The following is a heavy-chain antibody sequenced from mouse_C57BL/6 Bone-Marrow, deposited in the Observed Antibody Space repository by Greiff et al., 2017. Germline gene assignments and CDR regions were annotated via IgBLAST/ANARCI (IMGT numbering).Heavy chain of an antibody. J-gene: IGHJ1*03. Sequence: VQLKQPGAELVKPGASVKLSCKASGYTFTSYWMQWVKQRPGQGLEWIGEIDPENGDTEYASKFQGKATITADTSSNTAYLQLSSLTSEDTAVYYCTTWGGGYWYFDVWGTGTTVTVSS. V-gene: IGHV14-4*01. CDR3: TTWGGGYWYFDV. D-gene: IGHD1-1*02. CDR1: GYTFTSYW. CDR2: IDPENGDT.